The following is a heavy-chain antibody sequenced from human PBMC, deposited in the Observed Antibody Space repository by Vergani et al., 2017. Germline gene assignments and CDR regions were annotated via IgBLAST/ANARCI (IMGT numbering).Heavy chain of an antibody. CDR3: ARIIVATITGNDY. D-gene: IGHD5-12*01. Sequence: QVQLVESGGGVVQPGRSLRLSCAASGFTFSSYAMHWVRQAPGKGLEWVAVISYDGSNKYYADSVKGRFTISRDNSKNTLYLQMNSLRAEDTAVYYCARIIVATITGNDYWGQGTLVTVSS. V-gene: IGHV3-30*01. CDR1: GFTFSSYA. J-gene: IGHJ4*02. CDR2: ISYDGSNK.